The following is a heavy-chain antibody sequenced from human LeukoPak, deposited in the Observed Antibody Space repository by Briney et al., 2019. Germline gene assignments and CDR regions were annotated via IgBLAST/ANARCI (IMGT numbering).Heavy chain of an antibody. Sequence: GGSLRLSCAASGFAVSNNYMGWARQAPGKGLEWVSLIYSGGISYYVDSAKGRFTISRDNSKNTLYLQMNSLRAEDTAVYYCARAPYGDYAGDYYYGMDVWGQGTTVTVSS. CDR1: GFAVSNNY. V-gene: IGHV3-53*01. CDR3: ARAPYGDYAGDYYYGMDV. CDR2: IYSGGIS. D-gene: IGHD4-17*01. J-gene: IGHJ6*02.